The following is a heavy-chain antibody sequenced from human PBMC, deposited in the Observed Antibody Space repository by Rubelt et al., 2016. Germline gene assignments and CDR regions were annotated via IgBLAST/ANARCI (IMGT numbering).Heavy chain of an antibody. V-gene: IGHV1-69*10. D-gene: IGHD4-17*01. Sequence: GGIIPILGIANYAQKFQGRVTITADKSTSTAYMELRSLRSDDTAVYYCARTGLLTVTTFPFDYWGQGTLVTVSS. J-gene: IGHJ4*02. CDR3: ARTGLLTVTTFPFDY. CDR2: IIPILGIA.